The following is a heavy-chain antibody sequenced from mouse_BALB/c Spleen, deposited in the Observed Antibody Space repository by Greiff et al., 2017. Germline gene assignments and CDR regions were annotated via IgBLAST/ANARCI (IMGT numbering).Heavy chain of an antibody. CDR3: ASFYDGYYVWFAY. Sequence: QVHVKQSGAELARPGASVKLSCKASGYTFTSYWMQWVKQRPGQGLEWIGAIYPGDGDTRYTQKFKGKATLTADKSSSTAYMQLSSLASEDSAVYYCASFYDGYYVWFAYWGQGTLVTVSA. CDR1: GYTFTSYW. D-gene: IGHD2-3*01. V-gene: IGHV1-87*01. CDR2: IYPGDGDT. J-gene: IGHJ3*01.